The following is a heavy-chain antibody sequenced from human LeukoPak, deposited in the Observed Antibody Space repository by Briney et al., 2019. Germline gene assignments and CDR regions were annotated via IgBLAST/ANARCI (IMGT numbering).Heavy chain of an antibody. CDR1: GGSFIGYY. Sequence: TSETLSLTCAVYGGSFIGYYWSWIRQPPGKGLEWIGEINHSGSTNYNPSLKSRVTISVDTSKNQFSLKLSSVTAADTAVYYCARDSDSSGWSHWGQGTRVTVSS. CDR2: INHSGST. CDR3: ARDSDSSGWSH. D-gene: IGHD6-19*01. V-gene: IGHV4-34*01. J-gene: IGHJ4*02.